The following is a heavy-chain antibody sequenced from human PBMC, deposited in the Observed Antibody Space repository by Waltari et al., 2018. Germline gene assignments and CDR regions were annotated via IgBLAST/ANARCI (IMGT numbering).Heavy chain of an antibody. J-gene: IGHJ6*02. D-gene: IGHD3-16*01. CDR2: IRSKIYGGTA. V-gene: IGHV3-49*04. CDR1: GFTFGAHA. CDR3: SRVSASGDGMDV. Sequence: EVQLVESGGGLVQPGRSLRLSCPTSGFTFGAHALSWVRQAPGKGLEWVGFIRSKIYGGTADYAASVKGRFTVSRDDSKSIAYLQMDSLKTEDTAVYYCSRVSASGDGMDVWGQGTTVTVSS.